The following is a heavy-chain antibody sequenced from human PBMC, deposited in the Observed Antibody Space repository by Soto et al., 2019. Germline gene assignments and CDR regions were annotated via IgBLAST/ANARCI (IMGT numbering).Heavy chain of an antibody. CDR2: VSSSGSYT. Sequence: PGGSLRLSCAASGFTFSSYSMNWVRQAPGKGLEWVSSVSSSGSYTNYADSVKGRFTVSRDNAKNSLYLQMNSLRVEDTAVYFCARNQAPEVVVQFDSWGQGTLVTVSS. D-gene: IGHD2-2*01. CDR3: ARNQAPEVVVQFDS. CDR1: GFTFSSYS. V-gene: IGHV3-21*06. J-gene: IGHJ4*02.